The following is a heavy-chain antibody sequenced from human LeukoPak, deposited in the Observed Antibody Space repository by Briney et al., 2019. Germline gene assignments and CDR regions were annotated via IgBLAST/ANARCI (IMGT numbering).Heavy chain of an antibody. Sequence: SETLSLTCTVSGVSTSSTRYYWGWLRQPPGKGLEWVGSIYYNGDTYYNPSFKSRVSMSVDTAKNQISLILTSVTAADTAVYYCSREGYSCPNWFDTWGQGTLVTVSS. CDR2: IYYNGDT. D-gene: IGHD4-11*01. CDR3: SREGYSCPNWFDT. CDR1: GVSTSSTRYY. V-gene: IGHV4-39*07. J-gene: IGHJ5*02.